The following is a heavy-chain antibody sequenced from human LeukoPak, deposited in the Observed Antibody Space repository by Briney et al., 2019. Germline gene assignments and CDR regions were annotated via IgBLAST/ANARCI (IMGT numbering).Heavy chain of an antibody. V-gene: IGHV3-21*04. CDR3: AKGPKFTTAFSYYYGMDV. CDR2: ISSSSSYI. D-gene: IGHD1-1*01. J-gene: IGHJ6*02. CDR1: GFTFSSYS. Sequence: GGSLRLSCAASGFTFSSYSMNWVRQAPGKGLEWVSSISSSSSYIYYADSVKGRFTISRDNSKNSLYLQMNSLRAEDTALYYCAKGPKFTTAFSYYYGMDVWGQGTTVTVSS.